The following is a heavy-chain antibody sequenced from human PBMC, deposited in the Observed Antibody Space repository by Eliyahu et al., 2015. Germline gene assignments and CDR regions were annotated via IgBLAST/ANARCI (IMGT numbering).Heavy chain of an antibody. Sequence: LQLQXSXPGLVKPSETLSLTCTVSGGSISSXSYYWGWXRQPPGKGXEWIGSIYYSGSTYYNPSLKSRVTISVDTSKNQFSLKLSSVTAADTAVYYCARLRSMTVDYWGQGTLVTVSS. CDR3: ARLRSMTVDY. V-gene: IGHV4-39*01. CDR1: GGSISSXSYY. J-gene: IGHJ4*02. CDR2: IYYSGST. D-gene: IGHD2/OR15-2a*01.